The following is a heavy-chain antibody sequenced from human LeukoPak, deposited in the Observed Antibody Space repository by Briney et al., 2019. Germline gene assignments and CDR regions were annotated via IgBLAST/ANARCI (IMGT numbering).Heavy chain of an antibody. V-gene: IGHV4-38-2*02. CDR1: GFTFSSYS. D-gene: IGHD4-17*01. Sequence: GSLRLSCAASGFTFSSYSMNWVRQAPGKGLEWIGSIYHSGSTYYNPSLKSRVTISVDTSKNQFSLKLSSVTAADTAVYYCARDWPYGVVNPFDYWGQGTLVTVSS. CDR3: ARDWPYGVVNPFDY. J-gene: IGHJ4*02. CDR2: IYHSGST.